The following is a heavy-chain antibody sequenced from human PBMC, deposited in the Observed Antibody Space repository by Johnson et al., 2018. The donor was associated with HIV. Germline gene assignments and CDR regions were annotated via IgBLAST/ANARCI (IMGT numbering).Heavy chain of an antibody. Sequence: VRLVESGGGFVQPGGSLRLSCAASGFTFSSYAMSWVRQAPGKGLEWVSPISGSGGSTYYADSVKGRFTISRDNSKNTLYLQMNSLRAEDTAVYYCARDGSDVVGAPLQAFDIWGQGTMVTVSS. CDR1: GFTFSSYA. CDR2: ISGSGGST. CDR3: ARDGSDVVGAPLQAFDI. V-gene: IGHV3-23*04. J-gene: IGHJ3*02. D-gene: IGHD1-26*01.